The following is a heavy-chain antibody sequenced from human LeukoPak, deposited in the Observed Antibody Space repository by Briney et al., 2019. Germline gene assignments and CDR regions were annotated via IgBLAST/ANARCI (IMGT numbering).Heavy chain of an antibody. CDR3: ARDRYCSSTSCTTEYYFDY. V-gene: IGHV4-4*07. D-gene: IGHD2-2*01. CDR1: GGSISSYY. J-gene: IGHJ4*02. Sequence: SETLSLTCTVSGGSISSYYWSWIRQPAGKGLEWIGRIYTSGSTNYNPSLKSRVTMSVDTSKNQFSLKLSSVTAADTAVYYCARDRYCSSTSCTTEYYFDYWGQGTLVTVSS. CDR2: IYTSGST.